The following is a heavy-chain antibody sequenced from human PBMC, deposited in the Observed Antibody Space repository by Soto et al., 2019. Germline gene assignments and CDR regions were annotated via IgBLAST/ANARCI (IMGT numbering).Heavy chain of an antibody. CDR1: GYSFTSYW. CDR3: ARPGGVDYSNYMGAFDI. CDR2: IDPSDSYT. D-gene: IGHD4-4*01. V-gene: IGHV5-10-1*01. J-gene: IGHJ3*02. Sequence: GESLKISCKGSGYSFTSYWISWVRQMPGKGLEWMGRIDPSDSYTNYSPSFQGHVTISADKSISTAYLQWSSLKASDTAMYYCARPGGVDYSNYMGAFDIWGQGTMVTVSS.